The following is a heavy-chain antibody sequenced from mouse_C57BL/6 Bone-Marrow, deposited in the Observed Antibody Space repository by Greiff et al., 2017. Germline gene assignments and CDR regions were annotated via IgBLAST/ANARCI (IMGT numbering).Heavy chain of an antibody. CDR2: IDPENGDT. V-gene: IGHV14-4*01. Sequence: EVQGVESVAELVRPGASVKLSCTASGFNIKNTYMHWVKQRPEQGLEWIGWIDPENGDTEYASKFQGKATITAYTSSNTAYLQLSSLISEDTAVYYCTTCGNYYAMDYWGQGTSGTVSS. CDR1: GFNIKNTY. D-gene: IGHD2-1*01. J-gene: IGHJ4*01. CDR3: TTCGNYYAMDY.